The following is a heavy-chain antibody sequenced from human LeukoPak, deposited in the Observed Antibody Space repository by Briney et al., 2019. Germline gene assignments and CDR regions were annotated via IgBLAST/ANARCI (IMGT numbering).Heavy chain of an antibody. V-gene: IGHV4-34*01. D-gene: IGHD3-16*01. J-gene: IGHJ4*02. CDR3: ARIEHGRLGFVY. CDR2: INHSGST. Sequence: SETLSLTCAVYGESLSGNYWNWIRQPPGKGLEWIGEINHSGSTNHNPSLKSRVTISVDTSKKQFSLKLSSVTAADTAVYYCARIEHGRLGFVYWGQGPLVTVSS. CDR1: GESLSGNY.